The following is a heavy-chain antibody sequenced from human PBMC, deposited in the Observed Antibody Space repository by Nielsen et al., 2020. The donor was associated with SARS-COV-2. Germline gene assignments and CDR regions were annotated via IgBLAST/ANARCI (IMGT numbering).Heavy chain of an antibody. CDR1: GFTVSSNY. CDR2: ISGSGGST. D-gene: IGHD5/OR15-5a*01. V-gene: IGHV3-23*01. CDR3: AKDREVFGLDV. J-gene: IGHJ6*02. Sequence: GGSLRLSCAASGFTVSSNYMSWVRQAPGKELEWVSVISGSGGSTYYADSVKGRFTISRDNSKNTLYLQMNSLRAEDTAVYYCAKDREVFGLDVWGQGTTVTVSS.